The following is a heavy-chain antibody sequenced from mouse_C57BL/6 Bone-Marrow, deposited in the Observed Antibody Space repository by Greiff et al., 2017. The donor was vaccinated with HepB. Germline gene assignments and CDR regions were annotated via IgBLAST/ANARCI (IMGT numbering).Heavy chain of an antibody. CDR3: ATYLYAMDY. V-gene: IGHV2-6*01. Sequence: VQRVESGPGLVAPSQSLSITCTVSGFSLTSYGVDWVRQSPGKGLEWLGVIWGVGSTNYNSALKSRLSISKDNSKSQVFLKMNSLQTDDTAMYYCATYLYAMDYWGQGTSVTVSS. CDR1: GFSLTSYG. D-gene: IGHD5-5*01. J-gene: IGHJ4*01. CDR2: IWGVGST.